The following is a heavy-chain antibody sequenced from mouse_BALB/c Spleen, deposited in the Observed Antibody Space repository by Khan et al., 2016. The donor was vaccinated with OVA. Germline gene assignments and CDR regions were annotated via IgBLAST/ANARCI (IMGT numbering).Heavy chain of an antibody. V-gene: IGHV2-6-1*01. J-gene: IGHJ4*01. Sequence: QVQLKQSGPGLVAPSQSLSITCTTSGFSLTTYGIHLVRQPPGKGLEWLVVIWSDGSTTYNPTLKSRLSTTKDNSKSQASLKMNSPQTDDTAMYYWARQPYYHYGAMDYWGQGTSVTVSS. CDR1: GFSLTTYG. CDR2: IWSDGST. D-gene: IGHD2-10*01. CDR3: ARQPYYHYGAMDY.